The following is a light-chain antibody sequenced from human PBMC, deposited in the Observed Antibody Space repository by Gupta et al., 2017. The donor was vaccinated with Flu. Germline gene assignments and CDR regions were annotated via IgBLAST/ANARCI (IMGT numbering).Light chain of an antibody. CDR3: ASYTTTSTWV. CDR1: SSDVGGYID. J-gene: IGLJ3*02. V-gene: IGLV2-14*01. Sequence: QSTLTQPASVSAAPGHSITISCTGTSSDVGGYIDVSWYQQHPGKAPKLMIYEVTDRPSGVSNRFSGSKSGNTASLTISGLQAEDEADYFCASYTTTSTWVFGGGTKLTVL. CDR2: EVT.